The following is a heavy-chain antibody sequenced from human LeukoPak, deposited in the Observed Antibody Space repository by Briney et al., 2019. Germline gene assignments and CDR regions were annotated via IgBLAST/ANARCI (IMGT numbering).Heavy chain of an antibody. CDR2: IYYSGSTY. J-gene: IGHJ5*02. CDR3: ASTECSDTRCSGANWFDP. V-gene: IGHV4-30-4*08. CDR1: GGSISRGDYY. Sequence: SQTLSLTCTVSGGSISRGDYYWGCIRQPPGKGREWIVCIYYSGSTYYYNPSLKSPISISVDTSTNQFYMNMRSATAADTAIYCCASTECSDTRCSGANWFDPWGQGTLVTVSS. D-gene: IGHD2-2*01.